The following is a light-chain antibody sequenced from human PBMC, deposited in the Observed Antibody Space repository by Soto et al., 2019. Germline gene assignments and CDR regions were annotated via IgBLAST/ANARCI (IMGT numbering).Light chain of an antibody. CDR3: QQYYSYPWT. V-gene: IGKV1-8*01. J-gene: IGKJ1*01. Sequence: IQITQSPSSLSASTGDRVTITCRPSQGISSYLAWYQQKPGKAPKLLIYAASTLHSGVPSRFSGSGSGTEFTLTISCLQSEDFATYYCQQYYSYPWTFGQGTKVDIK. CDR2: AAS. CDR1: QGISSY.